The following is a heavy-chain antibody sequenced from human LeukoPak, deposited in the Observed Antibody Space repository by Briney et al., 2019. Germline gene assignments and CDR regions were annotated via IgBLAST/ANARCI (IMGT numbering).Heavy chain of an antibody. D-gene: IGHD1-26*01. CDR1: GYTFTSYY. CDR2: INPSGGST. CDR3: ARDRRGEWELLSFDY. J-gene: IGHJ4*02. Sequence: ASVKASCKASGYTFTSYYMHWVRQAPGQGLEWMGIINPSGGSTSYAQKFQGRVTMTRDTSTSTVYMELSSLRSEDTAVYYCARDRRGEWELLSFDYWGQGTLVTVSS. V-gene: IGHV1-46*01.